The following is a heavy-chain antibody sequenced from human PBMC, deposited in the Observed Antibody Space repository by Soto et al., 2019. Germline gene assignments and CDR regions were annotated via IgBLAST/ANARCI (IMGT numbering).Heavy chain of an antibody. CDR2: ISHSGRT. CDR1: GASLRSGTYY. CDR3: SYGSSFDY. V-gene: IGHV4-61*01. D-gene: IGHD3-10*01. J-gene: IGHJ4*02. Sequence: SETLSLTCTVSGASLRSGTYYWSWIRQPPGKGLEWIGYISHSGRTNYAPSLKSQLTMSVDTSQNQFSLQLNSVTAADTAVYFCSYGSSFDYWGQGTLVTV.